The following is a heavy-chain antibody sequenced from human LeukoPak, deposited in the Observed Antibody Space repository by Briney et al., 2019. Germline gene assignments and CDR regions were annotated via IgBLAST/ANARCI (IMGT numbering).Heavy chain of an antibody. CDR1: GGSFSGYY. CDR2: INHSGST. J-gene: IGHJ4*02. V-gene: IGHV4-34*01. D-gene: IGHD6-13*01. Sequence: ASETLSLTCAVYGGSFSGYYWSWIRQPPGKGLEWIGEINHSGSTNYNPSLKSRVTISVDTSKNQFSLNLSSVTAADTAVYYCARRVSRTAAVDYWGQGTLVTVSS. CDR3: ARRVSRTAAVDY.